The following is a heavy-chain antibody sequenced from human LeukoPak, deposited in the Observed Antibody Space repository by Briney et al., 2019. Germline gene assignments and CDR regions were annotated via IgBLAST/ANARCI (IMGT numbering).Heavy chain of an antibody. CDR2: VYNSGNT. J-gene: IGHJ3*02. D-gene: IGHD3-16*01. CDR3: ARRNVLTEGEAFDI. Sequence: SETLSLTCAVSGGSISNYYWTWIRQPPGTGLEWIGYVYNSGNTNYDPSLRSRVTISIDASKNQFSLKLNSVTAADTAVYYCARRNVLTEGEAFDIWGQGTLVTVSS. V-gene: IGHV4-59*08. CDR1: GGSISNYY.